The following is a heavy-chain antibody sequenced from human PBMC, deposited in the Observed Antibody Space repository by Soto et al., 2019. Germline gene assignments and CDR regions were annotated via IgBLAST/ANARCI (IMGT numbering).Heavy chain of an antibody. Sequence: ASVKVSCKVSGYTLTELSMHWVRQAPGKGLEWMGGFDPEDGETIYAQKFQGRVTITADESATTAHMELSSLRSEDTAVYYCARVITVTPVGYYGMDVWGQGTTVTVSS. J-gene: IGHJ6*02. CDR1: GYTLTELS. CDR3: ARVITVTPVGYYGMDV. D-gene: IGHD4-17*01. V-gene: IGHV1-24*01. CDR2: FDPEDGET.